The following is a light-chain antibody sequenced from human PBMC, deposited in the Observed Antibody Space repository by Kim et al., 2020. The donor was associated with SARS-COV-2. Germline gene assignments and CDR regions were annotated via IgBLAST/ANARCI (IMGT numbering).Light chain of an antibody. CDR2: KAS. J-gene: IGKJ2*01. V-gene: IGKV1-5*03. Sequence: DIQMTQSPSTLSASVGDRVTITCRASQSINNWLAWYQQKPGKAPKLLIYKASGLESGVPSRFSGSESGTEFTLTISSLQPDDSATYYCQQYNSYPYTFGQGTKLEIK. CDR1: QSINNW. CDR3: QQYNSYPYT.